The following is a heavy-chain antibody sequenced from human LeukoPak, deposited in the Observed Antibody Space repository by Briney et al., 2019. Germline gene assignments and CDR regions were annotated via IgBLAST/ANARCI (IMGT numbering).Heavy chain of an antibody. CDR3: ARGNWFGDPYYFDY. D-gene: IGHD3-10*01. CDR2: ITHTGST. J-gene: IGHJ4*02. CDR1: GGSFSGYY. V-gene: IGHV4-34*01. Sequence: SETLSLTCAVYGGSFSGYYWSWIRQSPGKGLEWIGEITHTGSTNYNPSLESRVTISTDTSKNQFSLRLNSVTAADTAVYFCARGNWFGDPYYFDYWGRGTPVTVSS.